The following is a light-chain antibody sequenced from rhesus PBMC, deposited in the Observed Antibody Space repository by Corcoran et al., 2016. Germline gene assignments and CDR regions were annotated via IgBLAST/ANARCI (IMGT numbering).Light chain of an antibody. V-gene: IGKV1S9*01. CDR1: QSLSNY. Sequence: DIQMTQSPSSLSASVGDRVTITCQASQSLSNYLNWYQQKPGKIPKLLIYRASSLQSGIPSRFSGSGSGTDFTLPISSLQPEDFATYYCQQGYSYPYSFGQGTKVDIK. CDR3: QQGYSYPYS. CDR2: RAS. J-gene: IGKJ2*01.